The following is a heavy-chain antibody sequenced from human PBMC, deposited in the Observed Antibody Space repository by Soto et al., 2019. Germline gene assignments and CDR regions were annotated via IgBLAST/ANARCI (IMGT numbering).Heavy chain of an antibody. Sequence: QVQLQESGPGLVKPSESLSLTCTVSGDSIKSYYWSWILQPPGKGLEWIGYIYFTGSTNYNPSLKSRVTISVDTSKNQCSLTLTSVTAADTAVYYCARGDSDLENSAAAYWGQGTRVTVPS. J-gene: IGHJ4*02. D-gene: IGHD3-9*01. V-gene: IGHV4-59*01. CDR3: ARGDSDLENSAAAY. CDR2: IYFTGST. CDR1: GDSIKSYY.